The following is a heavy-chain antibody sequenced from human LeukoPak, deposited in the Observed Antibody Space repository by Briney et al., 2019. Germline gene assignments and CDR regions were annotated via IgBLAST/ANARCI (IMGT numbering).Heavy chain of an antibody. J-gene: IGHJ3*01. CDR2: IYYTGST. D-gene: IGHD6-13*01. CDR3: ASPVSSSGFDAFDF. Sequence: SETLSLTCTVSGGSVTTYYWSWIRQPPGKGLEWIGFIYYTGSTNYNPSLKSRVTMSVDTSKNQFSLKLSSVTAADTAVYYCASPVSSSGFDAFDFWAKGKMVTFSS. CDR1: GGSVTTYY. V-gene: IGHV4-59*02.